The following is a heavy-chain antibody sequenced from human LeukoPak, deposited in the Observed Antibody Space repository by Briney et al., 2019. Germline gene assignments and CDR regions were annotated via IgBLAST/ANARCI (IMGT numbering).Heavy chain of an antibody. CDR3: AKGDTS. CDR1: GFTFSTYA. J-gene: IGHJ4*02. CDR2: IQFDGSSK. Sequence: GGSLRLSCAASGFTFSTYAMHWVRQAPGKGLEWVAFIQFDGSSKYCADSVKGRFTISRDSSKNTLYLQMNSLRAEDTAVYYCAKGDTSWGQGTLVTVSS. V-gene: IGHV3-30*02. D-gene: IGHD2/OR15-2a*01.